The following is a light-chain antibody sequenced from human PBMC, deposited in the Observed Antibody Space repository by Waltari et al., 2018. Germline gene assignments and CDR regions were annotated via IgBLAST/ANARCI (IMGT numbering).Light chain of an antibody. CDR1: SSHIGAGYD. J-gene: IGLJ3*02. CDR3: QSYDSLSGSM. CDR2: GNS. Sequence: QSVLTQPPSVSGAPGQRVTISCTGSSSHIGAGYDVHWYQHLPGKVPKLLIYGNSARPSGVPLRFSGSKSGTSAYLAITGLQAEDEATYYCQSYDSLSGSMFGGGTKLTVL. V-gene: IGLV1-40*01.